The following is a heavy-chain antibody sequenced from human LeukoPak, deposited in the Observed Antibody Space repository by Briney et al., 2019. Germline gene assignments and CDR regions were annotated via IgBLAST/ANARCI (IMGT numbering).Heavy chain of an antibody. D-gene: IGHD5-18*01. J-gene: IGHJ4*02. CDR1: GFTFTSYS. CDR2: ISSSSLYI. Sequence: GGSLRLSCAASGFTFTSYSMNWVRQAPGKGLEWVSSISSSSLYIYYADSVKGRFTISRDNAKNSLYLQMNGLRAEDTAVYYCASSRGYNYGYRALELPPSPIDWGQGTLVTVSS. V-gene: IGHV3-21*01. CDR3: ASSRGYNYGYRALELPPSPID.